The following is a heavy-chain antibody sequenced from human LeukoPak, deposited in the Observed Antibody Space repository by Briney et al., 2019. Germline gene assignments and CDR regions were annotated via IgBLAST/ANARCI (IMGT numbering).Heavy chain of an antibody. CDR1: GFTFSHFA. CDR2: ISYDGKKT. Sequence: GGSLRLSCEASGFTFSHFAMHWVRQAPGKGLEWVAVISYDGKKTYYADSVKGRFALSRDDSQNTVYLQMNSLRDDDTALYYCVRGSKIRGVIPEGEFDYWGQGTLVTVSS. CDR3: VRGSKIRGVIPEGEFDY. D-gene: IGHD3-10*01. V-gene: IGHV3-30*09. J-gene: IGHJ4*02.